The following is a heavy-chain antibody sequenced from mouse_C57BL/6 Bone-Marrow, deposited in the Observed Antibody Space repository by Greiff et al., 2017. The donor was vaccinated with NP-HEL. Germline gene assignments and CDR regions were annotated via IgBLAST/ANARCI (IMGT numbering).Heavy chain of an antibody. CDR2: IRSKSSNYAT. V-gene: IGHV10-3*01. D-gene: IGHD1-1*01. CDR3: LGEEDYDGSSSYFDV. J-gene: IGHJ1*03. Sequence: EVMLVESGGGLVQPKGSLKLSCAASGFTFNTYAMHWVRQAPGKGLEWVARIRSKSSNYATYYADSVKDRFTISRDDSQSMLYLQMNNLKTEDTAMYYCLGEEDYDGSSSYFDVWGTGTTVTVSS. CDR1: GFTFNTYA.